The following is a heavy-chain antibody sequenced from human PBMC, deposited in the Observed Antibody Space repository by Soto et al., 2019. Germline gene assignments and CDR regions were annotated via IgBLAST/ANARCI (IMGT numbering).Heavy chain of an antibody. CDR2: IFYSGST. V-gene: IGHV4-39*01. J-gene: IGHJ4*02. CDR1: GGSISSSSYY. Sequence: SETLSLTCTVSGGSISSSSYYWGWIRQPPGKGLEWIGSIFYSGSTYYNPSLKSRVTISVDTSKNQFSLKLSSVTAADTAVYYCVRHAQWIIRAYWGQGSLVTVSS. D-gene: IGHD5-12*01. CDR3: VRHAQWIIRAY.